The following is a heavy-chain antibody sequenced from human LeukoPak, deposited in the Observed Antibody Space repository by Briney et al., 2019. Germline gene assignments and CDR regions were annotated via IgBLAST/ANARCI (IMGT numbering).Heavy chain of an antibody. CDR3: ARSGHDAFDI. CDR1: GGSISSGSYY. V-gene: IGHV4-61*02. J-gene: IGHJ3*02. Sequence: SETLSLTCTVSGGSISSGSYYWSWIRQPAGKGLEWIGRIYTSGSTNYNPSLKSRVTISVDTSKNQFSLKLSSVTAADTAVYYCARSGHDAFDIWGQGTMVTVSS. CDR2: IYTSGST.